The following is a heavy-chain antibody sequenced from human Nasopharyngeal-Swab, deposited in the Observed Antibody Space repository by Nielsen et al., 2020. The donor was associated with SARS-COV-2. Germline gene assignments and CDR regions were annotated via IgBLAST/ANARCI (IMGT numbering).Heavy chain of an antibody. CDR2: IDPSDSYT. Sequence: GESLKISCKGSGYSFTSYWISWVRQMPGKGLEWMGRIDPSDSYTNYSPSFQGHVTISADKSISTAYLQWSSLKASDTAMYYCARQSGSYYDIADASDIWGQGTMVTVSS. CDR3: ARQSGSYYDIADASDI. J-gene: IGHJ3*02. V-gene: IGHV5-10-1*01. D-gene: IGHD1-26*01. CDR1: GYSFTSYW.